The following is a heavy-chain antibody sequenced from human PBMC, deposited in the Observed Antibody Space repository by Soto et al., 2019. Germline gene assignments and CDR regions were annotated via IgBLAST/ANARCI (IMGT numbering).Heavy chain of an antibody. V-gene: IGHV3-23*01. Sequence: GGSLRLSCAASGFTFSSHAMSWVRQAPGKGLEWVSVISGSGGVTAYADSVKGRFIISRDNSKNTLFLQINSLRAEDTAIYYCAKGRPSSSSPYFDHWGQGTLVTVSS. J-gene: IGHJ4*02. CDR1: GFTFSSHA. CDR2: ISGSGGVT. CDR3: AKGRPSSSSPYFDH. D-gene: IGHD6-6*01.